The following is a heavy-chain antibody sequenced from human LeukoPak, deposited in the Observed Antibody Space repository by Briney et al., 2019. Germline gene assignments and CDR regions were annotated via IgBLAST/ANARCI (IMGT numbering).Heavy chain of an antibody. Sequence: ASVKVSCKASGYTFTSYDINWVRQATGQGLEWMGWMNPNSGITGYAQKFQGRVTMTRNTSISTAYMELSSLRSEDTAVYYCARGLIYDYVWGSYRYPGVFDYWGQGTLVTVSS. D-gene: IGHD3-16*02. V-gene: IGHV1-8*01. CDR3: ARGLIYDYVWGSYRYPGVFDY. J-gene: IGHJ4*02. CDR2: MNPNSGIT. CDR1: GYTFTSYD.